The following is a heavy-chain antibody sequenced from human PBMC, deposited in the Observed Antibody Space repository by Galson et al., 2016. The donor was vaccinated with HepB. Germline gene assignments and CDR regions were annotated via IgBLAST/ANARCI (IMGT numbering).Heavy chain of an antibody. J-gene: IGHJ4*02. D-gene: IGHD5-18*01. CDR1: GYTFTGYY. CDR3: ARAPPTTREYSYGYKFFDY. Sequence: SVKVSCKASGYTFTGYYMHWVRQAPGQGLEWMGWINPNSGGTSYAQKFQGRVTMTRDTSISTAYLELSRLRSDDTAVYYYARAPPTTREYSYGYKFFDYWGQGTLVTFSS. V-gene: IGHV1-2*02. CDR2: INPNSGGT.